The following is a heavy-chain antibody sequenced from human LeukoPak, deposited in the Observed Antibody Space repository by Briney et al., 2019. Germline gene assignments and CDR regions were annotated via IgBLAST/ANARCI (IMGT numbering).Heavy chain of an antibody. CDR3: ARGQRQRMVRGVNNWFDP. Sequence: SETLSLTCTVSGGSISSYYWSWIRQPAGKGLEWIGRIYSSGSTNYNPSLKSRVTMSVDTSKNQFSLKLSSVTAADTAVYYCARGQRQRMVRGVNNWFDPWGQGTLVTVSS. J-gene: IGHJ5*02. V-gene: IGHV4-4*07. CDR1: GGSISSYY. D-gene: IGHD3-10*01. CDR2: IYSSGST.